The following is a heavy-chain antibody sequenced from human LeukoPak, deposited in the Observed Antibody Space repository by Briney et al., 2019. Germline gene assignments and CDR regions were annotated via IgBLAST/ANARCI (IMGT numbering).Heavy chain of an antibody. V-gene: IGHV3-48*04. CDR2: ISISTSTI. D-gene: IGHD3-10*01. CDR3: ARDVFHGSGSPYFDS. Sequence: GGSLRLSCAASGFTFSSHSMHWVRQAPGKGLEWISYISISTSTIYYADSVKGRFTISRDNAKNSLYLQMNSLRAEDTAVYYCARDVFHGSGSPYFDSWGQGTLVIVSS. J-gene: IGHJ4*02. CDR1: GFTFSSHS.